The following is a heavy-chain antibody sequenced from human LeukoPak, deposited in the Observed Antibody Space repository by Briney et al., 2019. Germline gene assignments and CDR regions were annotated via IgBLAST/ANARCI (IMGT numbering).Heavy chain of an antibody. Sequence: ASVEVSCKASTYTFTDHYVHWVRQAPGQGLEWMGWFHPSSGGAGYAPRFQGRVIMTSDTSISTAYMHQTRLRSDDTALYYCAIKRIRGNPFDYWGQGTLVTVSS. CDR1: TYTFTDHY. V-gene: IGHV1-2*02. D-gene: IGHD2/OR15-2a*01. CDR3: AIKRIRGNPFDY. CDR2: FHPSSGGA. J-gene: IGHJ4*02.